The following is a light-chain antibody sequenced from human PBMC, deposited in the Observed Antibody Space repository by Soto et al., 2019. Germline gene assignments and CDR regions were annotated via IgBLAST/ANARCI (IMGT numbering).Light chain of an antibody. Sequence: IVLTQSPGTLSLSPGERATLSCRASQSVSSSYLAWYQQKPGQAPRLLIYGASNRATAIPDRFSGSGSGTDFTLTISRLDPEDFAVYYCQQYDDSPGTFGQGTKVEIK. CDR2: GAS. CDR1: QSVSSSY. J-gene: IGKJ1*01. CDR3: QQYDDSPGT. V-gene: IGKV3-20*01.